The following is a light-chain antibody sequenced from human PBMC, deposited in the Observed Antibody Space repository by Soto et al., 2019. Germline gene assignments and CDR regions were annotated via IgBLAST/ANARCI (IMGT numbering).Light chain of an antibody. V-gene: IGKV1-5*03. CDR3: QQYNTYSSRT. CDR2: KTS. J-gene: IGKJ4*01. Sequence: ASGRERVSITGGASQTIDSWVAWFQQKPGKAPKLLIYKTSSLESGVPSRFIGSRSGTEYNLTLRGLHPYDFASSYCQQYNTYSSRTFGGGTKVDIK. CDR1: QTIDSW.